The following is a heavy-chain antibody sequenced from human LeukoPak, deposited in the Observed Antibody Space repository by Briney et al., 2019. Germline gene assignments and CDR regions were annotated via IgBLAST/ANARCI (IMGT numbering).Heavy chain of an antibody. CDR3: AKALDGRGHWYERGADY. V-gene: IGHV3-23*01. CDR2: VSGDASQT. J-gene: IGHJ4*02. D-gene: IGHD2-21*02. Sequence: GGSLRLSCAASGFTFRSYAMSWVRQVPGEGLERVATVSGDASQTYDSDSLKGRFTISRNNSKNTVYLRMSGLRAEDTAIYYCAKALDGRGHWYERGADYWGQGTLVAVSS. CDR1: GFTFRSYA.